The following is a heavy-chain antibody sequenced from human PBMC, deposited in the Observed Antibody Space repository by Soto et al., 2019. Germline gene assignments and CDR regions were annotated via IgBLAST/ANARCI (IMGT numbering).Heavy chain of an antibody. D-gene: IGHD6-13*01. CDR1: GGSISSGGYY. J-gene: IGHJ5*02. CDR3: ARDLSTQDSSIRVLDT. V-gene: IGHV4-31*03. CDR2: IYYSGST. Sequence: SETLSLTCTVSGGSISSGGYYWSCIRQHPGKGLEWIGYIYYSGSTYYNPSLKSRVTISVDTSKNQFSLKLSSVTAADTAVYYCARDLSTQDSSIRVLDTRGPGTPVTLSS.